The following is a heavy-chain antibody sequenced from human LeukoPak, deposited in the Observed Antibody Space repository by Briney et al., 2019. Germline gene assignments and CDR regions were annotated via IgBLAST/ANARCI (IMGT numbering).Heavy chain of an antibody. D-gene: IGHD4-17*01. CDR3: AREWVSGELDP. CDR1: GGSFSGYY. J-gene: IGHJ5*02. V-gene: IGHV4-34*01. Sequence: PSETLSLTCAVYGGSFSGYYWSWIRQPPGKGLEWIGEINHSGSTNYNPSLKSRATISVDTSKNQVFLRLSSVTAADTAVYYCAREWVSGELDPWGQGTLVTVSS. CDR2: INHSGST.